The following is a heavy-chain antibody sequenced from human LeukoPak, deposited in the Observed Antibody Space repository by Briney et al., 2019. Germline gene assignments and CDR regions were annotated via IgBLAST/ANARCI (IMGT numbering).Heavy chain of an antibody. V-gene: IGHV4-4*07. D-gene: IGHD6-19*01. CDR3: AREDSSGWGYFQH. J-gene: IGHJ1*01. CDR2: IYTSGST. Sequence: PSETLSLTCTVSGVSISSYYWSWIRQPAGKGLEWIGHIYTSGSTNYNPSLTSRVTMSVDTSKNQFSLKLSSVTAADTAVYYCAREDSSGWGYFQHWGQGTLVTVSS. CDR1: GVSISSYY.